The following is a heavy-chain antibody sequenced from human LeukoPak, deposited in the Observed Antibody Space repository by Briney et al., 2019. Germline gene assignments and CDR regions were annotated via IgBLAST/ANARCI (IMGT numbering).Heavy chain of an antibody. CDR2: IYYSGST. CDR1: GGSISSYY. J-gene: IGHJ3*02. V-gene: IGHV4-59*01. D-gene: IGHD5-24*01. Sequence: PSGTLSLTCTVSGGSISSYYWSWIRQPPGKGLEWIGYIYYSGSTNYNPSLKSRVTISVDTSKNQFSLKLSSVTAADTAVYYCARSGGPATSDAFDIWGQGTMVTVSS. CDR3: ARSGGPATSDAFDI.